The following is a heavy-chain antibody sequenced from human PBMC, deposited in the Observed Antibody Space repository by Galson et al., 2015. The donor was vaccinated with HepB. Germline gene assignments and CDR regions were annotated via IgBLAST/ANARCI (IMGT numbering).Heavy chain of an antibody. J-gene: IGHJ4*02. D-gene: IGHD3-10*01. CDR3: ARGLGYFYGSGSYYWSNPEAFIFDY. CDR2: IIPIFGTA. Sequence: SVKVSCKASGGTFNSHAINWVRQAPGQGLEWMGGIIPIFGTANYAQKFQSRLTITADQFTNTAFMELSSLRSEDTAFYYCARGLGYFYGSGSYYWSNPEAFIFDYWGPGTLVTVSS. V-gene: IGHV1-69*13. CDR1: GGTFNSHA.